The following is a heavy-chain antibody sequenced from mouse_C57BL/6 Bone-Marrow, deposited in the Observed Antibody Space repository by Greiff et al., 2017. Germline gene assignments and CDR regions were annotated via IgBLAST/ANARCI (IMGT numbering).Heavy chain of an antibody. D-gene: IGHD1-3*01. CDR2: IDPSDSYT. Sequence: QVQLQQPGAELVKPGASVKLSCKASGYTFTSYWMQWVKQRPGQGLEWIGEIDPSDSYTNYNQKFKGKATLTVDTSSSTAYMQLSSLTSEDSAVYYCAYILPYYYAMDYWGQGTAVTVSS. J-gene: IGHJ4*01. V-gene: IGHV1-50*01. CDR1: GYTFTSYW. CDR3: AYILPYYYAMDY.